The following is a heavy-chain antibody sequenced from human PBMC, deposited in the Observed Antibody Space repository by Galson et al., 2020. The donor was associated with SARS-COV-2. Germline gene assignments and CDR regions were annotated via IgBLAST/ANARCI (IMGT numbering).Heavy chain of an antibody. D-gene: IGHD3-22*01. CDR1: GFTFSSYD. CDR3: ARGHHRMLRDSSGYSYYFDY. V-gene: IGHV3-13*01. CDR2: IGTAGDT. Sequence: GGSLRLSCAASGFTFSSYDMHWVRQATGKGLEWVSAIGTAGDTYYPGSVKGRFTISRENAKNSLYLQMNSLRAGDTAVYYCARGHHRMLRDSSGYSYYFDYWGQGTLVTVSS. J-gene: IGHJ4*02.